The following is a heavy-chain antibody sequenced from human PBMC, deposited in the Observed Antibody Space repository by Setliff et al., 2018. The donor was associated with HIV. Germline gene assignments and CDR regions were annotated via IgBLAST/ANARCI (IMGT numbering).Heavy chain of an antibody. CDR2: IYYSGST. D-gene: IGHD6-25*01. CDR1: GGSVSSGSYY. Sequence: PSETLSLTCTVSGGSVSSGSYYWGWIRQPPGKGLEWIGYIYYSGSTKHNPSLKSRVTLSLDTSKTQFSLKLTSVTAADTAVYYCARYSPRGYTLTGPYWGQGTLVTVSS. V-gene: IGHV4-61*01. J-gene: IGHJ4*02. CDR3: ARYSPRGYTLTGPY.